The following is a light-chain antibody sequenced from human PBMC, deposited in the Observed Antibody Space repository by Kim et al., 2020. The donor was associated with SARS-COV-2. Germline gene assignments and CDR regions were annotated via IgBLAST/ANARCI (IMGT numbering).Light chain of an antibody. J-gene: IGKJ1*01. CDR1: QRVATN. V-gene: IGKV3D-15*01. Sequence: VSPGERVTLSCRASQRVATNLAWYQQIPGQGPRLLIFGAFHRATDIPARFSGSGSGTEFTLTISSLQSEDFAVYYCQQYEDWPRTFGQGTKVDIK. CDR2: GAF. CDR3: QQYEDWPRT.